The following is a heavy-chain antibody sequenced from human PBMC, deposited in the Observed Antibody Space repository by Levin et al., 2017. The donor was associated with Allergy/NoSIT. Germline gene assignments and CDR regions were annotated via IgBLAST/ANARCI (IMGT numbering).Heavy chain of an antibody. Sequence: PSETLSLTCSVSGYSISSGGYHWSWIRQHPGKGRESLFYLSHPLPPSSPPSLKSRLTISVDTSQNRFPLKLNSVTGEDTAMYYCARLRFGTGGAIRWFDPWGQGSMVTVSS. CDR1: GYSISSGGYH. CDR2: LSHPLPP. V-gene: IGHV4-31*03. D-gene: IGHD3-16*01. CDR3: ARLRFGTGGAIRWFDP. J-gene: IGHJ5*02.